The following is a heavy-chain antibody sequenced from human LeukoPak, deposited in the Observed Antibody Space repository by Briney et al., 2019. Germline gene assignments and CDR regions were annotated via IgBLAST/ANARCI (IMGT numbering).Heavy chain of an antibody. CDR2: IYYSGST. CDR1: GGSISSTGDF. J-gene: IGHJ3*02. Sequence: SETLSLTCTVSGGSISSTGDFWGWIRQTPGKGLEWIGNIYYSGSTYYNPSLKSRVTTSVDTPKNQFSLKLSSVTAADTAVYYCARRRIAQRAFDIWSQGTMVTVSS. CDR3: ARRRIAQRAFDI. D-gene: IGHD2-15*01. V-gene: IGHV4-39*01.